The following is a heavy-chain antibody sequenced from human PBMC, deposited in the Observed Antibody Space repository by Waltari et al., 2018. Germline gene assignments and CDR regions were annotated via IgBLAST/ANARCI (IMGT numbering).Heavy chain of an antibody. CDR3: ATERSYSSTWFYFDP. D-gene: IGHD4-4*01. J-gene: IGHJ5*02. CDR2: IGPRNGNP. V-gene: IGHV7-4-1*02. CDR1: GYTFTNIP. Sequence: QVHLTQSGSELKEPGASVKLSCKASGYTFTNIPINWIRPAPGQGFEWMGYIGPRNGNPSDAQGFTGRFVVSLDTSVSTAYLEITSLKTEDTGVYYCATERSYSSTWFYFDPWGQGTPVTVSS.